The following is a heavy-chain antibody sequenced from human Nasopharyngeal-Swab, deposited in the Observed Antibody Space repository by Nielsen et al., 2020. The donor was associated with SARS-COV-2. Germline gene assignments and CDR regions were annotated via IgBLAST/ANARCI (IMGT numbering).Heavy chain of an antibody. J-gene: IGHJ3*02. CDR1: GFTFSSYA. CDR2: ISGSGGST. CDR3: AKAGGYSSAVAFDI. D-gene: IGHD5-18*01. V-gene: IGHV3-23*01. Sequence: GESLKISCAASGFTFSSYAMSWVRQAPGKGLEWVSAISGSGGSTYYADSVKGRFTISRDNSKNTLYLQMNSLRAEDTAVYYCAKAGGYSSAVAFDIWGQGTTVTVSS.